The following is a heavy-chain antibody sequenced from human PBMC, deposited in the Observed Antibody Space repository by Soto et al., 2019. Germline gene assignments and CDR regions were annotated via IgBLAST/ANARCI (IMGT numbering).Heavy chain of an antibody. J-gene: IGHJ4*02. CDR2: IIPIFGTA. CDR1: GGTFSSYA. D-gene: IGHD3-22*01. Sequence: QVQLVQSGAEVKKPGSSVKVSCKASGGTFSSYAISWVRQAPGQGLEWMGGIIPIFGTADYAQKSQGRVTITADESKSTGNMELSSLRSEDTAVYYCASHYDSSGYYYRGLDYWGQGTLVTVSS. V-gene: IGHV1-69*12. CDR3: ASHYDSSGYYYRGLDY.